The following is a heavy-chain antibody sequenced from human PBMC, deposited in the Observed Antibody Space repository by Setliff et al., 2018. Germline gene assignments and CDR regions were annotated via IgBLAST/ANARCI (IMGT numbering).Heavy chain of an antibody. Sequence: ASVKVSCKTSGYTFNTFGISWVRRAPGQGLDWMGWISPYNGDTKSAQKFQGRVTMTIDTSTSTAYVEVRSLTSDDTAVYYCARDLDYQYYYDSSGRDAFDIWGQGTMVTV. CDR3: ARDLDYQYYYDSSGRDAFDI. V-gene: IGHV1-18*01. CDR2: ISPYNGDT. D-gene: IGHD3-22*01. J-gene: IGHJ3*02. CDR1: GYTFNTFG.